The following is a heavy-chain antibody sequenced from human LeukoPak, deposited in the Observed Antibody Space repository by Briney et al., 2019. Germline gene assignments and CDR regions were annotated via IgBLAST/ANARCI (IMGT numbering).Heavy chain of an antibody. J-gene: IGHJ6*04. D-gene: IGHD6-13*01. CDR2: ISAYNGNT. CDR1: GYTFTSYG. Sequence: ASVKVSCKASGYTFTSYGISWVRQAPGQGLEWMGWISAYNGNTNYAQKLQGRVTMTTDTSTSTAYMELRSLRPDDTAVYYCAREARGFSSWYPVDVWGKGTTVTVSS. V-gene: IGHV1-18*01. CDR3: AREARGFSSWYPVDV.